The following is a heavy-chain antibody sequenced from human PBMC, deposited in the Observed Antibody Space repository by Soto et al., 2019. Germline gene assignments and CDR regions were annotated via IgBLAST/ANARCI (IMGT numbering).Heavy chain of an antibody. CDR1: GGSISSYY. CDR3: ARSPPLKHIAALSYYYYYGMDV. CDR2: IYYSGST. D-gene: IGHD6-6*01. J-gene: IGHJ6*02. Sequence: PSETLSLTCTVSGGSISSYYWSWIRQPPGKGLEWIGYIYYSGSTNYNPSLKSRVTISVDTSKNQFSLKLSSVTAADTAVYYCARSPPLKHIAALSYYYYYGMDVWGQGTTVTVSS. V-gene: IGHV4-59*01.